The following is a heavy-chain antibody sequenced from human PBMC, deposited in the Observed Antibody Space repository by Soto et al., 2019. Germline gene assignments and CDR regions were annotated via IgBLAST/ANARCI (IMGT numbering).Heavy chain of an antibody. D-gene: IGHD5-12*01. Sequence: GGSLRLSCAASGFTFSSYWMHWVRQAPGKGLVWVSRINSDGSSTSYADSVKGRFTISRDNAKNTLYLQMNSLRAEDTAVYYCARGVKYSGYELDYWGQGTLVTVSS. CDR3: ARGVKYSGYELDY. CDR2: INSDGSST. J-gene: IGHJ4*02. CDR1: GFTFSSYW. V-gene: IGHV3-74*01.